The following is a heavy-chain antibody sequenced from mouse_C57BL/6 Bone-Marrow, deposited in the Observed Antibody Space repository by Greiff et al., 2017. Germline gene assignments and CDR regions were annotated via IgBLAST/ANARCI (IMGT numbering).Heavy chain of an antibody. J-gene: IGHJ3*01. CDR2: IYPGSGST. CDR3: AREGDSSGPFAY. D-gene: IGHD3-2*02. Sequence: QVQLQQPGAELVKPGASVKMSCKASGYTFTSYWITWVKQRPGQGLEWIGDIYPGSGSTNYNEKFKSKATLTVDTSSSTAYMQLSSLTSEDSAVYYCAREGDSSGPFAYWGQGTLVTVSA. V-gene: IGHV1-55*01. CDR1: GYTFTSYW.